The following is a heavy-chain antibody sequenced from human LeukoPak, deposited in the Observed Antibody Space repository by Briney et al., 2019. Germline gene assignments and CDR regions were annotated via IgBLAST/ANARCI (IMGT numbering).Heavy chain of an antibody. CDR1: GFTFSSYS. CDR3: VKDHGAYDLDS. D-gene: IGHD4-17*01. CDR2: IRSDGSTS. Sequence: GGSLRLSCAASGFTFSSYSMHWVRQAPGKGLQWVSHIRSDGSTSYCADSVKGRFTISRVNSKNTLYLQMNSLRPEDTAIYFCVKDHGAYDLDSWGQGTLVTVSS. V-gene: IGHV3-30*02. J-gene: IGHJ4*02.